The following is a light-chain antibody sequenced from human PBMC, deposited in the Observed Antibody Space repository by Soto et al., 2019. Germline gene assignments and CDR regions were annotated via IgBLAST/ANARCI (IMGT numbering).Light chain of an antibody. Sequence: DIQMTPSPSSLSASLGASVTITGRASQSISSYLNWYQQKPGKAPKLLIYAASSLQSGVPSRFSGSGSGTDFTLTISTLKPEDFATYYCQQNYSNPITFGQGTQLDIK. CDR1: QSISSY. CDR3: QQNYSNPIT. V-gene: IGKV1-39*01. CDR2: AAS. J-gene: IGKJ5*01.